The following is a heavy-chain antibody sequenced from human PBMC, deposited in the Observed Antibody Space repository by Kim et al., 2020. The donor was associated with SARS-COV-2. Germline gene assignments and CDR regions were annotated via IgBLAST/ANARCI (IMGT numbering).Heavy chain of an antibody. CDR2: INPNSGGT. Sequence: ASVKVSCKASGYTFTGYYMHWVRQAPGQGLEWMGRINPNSGGTNYAQKFQGRVTMTRDTSISTAYMELSRLRSDDTAVYYCSRAKLQYCTNGVCFAAEGYYYCGMHVWGQGTTVTVSS. D-gene: IGHD2-8*01. J-gene: IGHJ6*02. V-gene: IGHV1-2*06. CDR3: SRAKLQYCTNGVCFAAEGYYYCGMHV. CDR1: GYTFTGYY.